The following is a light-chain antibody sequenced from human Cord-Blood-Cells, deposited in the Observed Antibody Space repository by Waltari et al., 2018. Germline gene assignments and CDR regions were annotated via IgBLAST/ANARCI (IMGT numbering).Light chain of an antibody. Sequence: QSALTQPASVSGSPGQSNTIPCPGTSSDVGGYNLVSWYQQHPGKAPKLMIYEGSKRPSGVSNRFSGSKSGNTASLTISGLQAEDEADYYCCSYAGSSTWVLGGGTKLTVL. V-gene: IGLV2-23*01. CDR1: SSDVGGYNL. CDR3: CSYAGSSTWV. CDR2: EGS. J-gene: IGLJ3*02.